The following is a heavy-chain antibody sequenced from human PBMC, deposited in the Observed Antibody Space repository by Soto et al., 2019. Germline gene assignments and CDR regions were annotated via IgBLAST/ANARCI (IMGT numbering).Heavy chain of an antibody. Sequence: ASVKVSCKASGFTFSAYYIYWVRQAPGQGLEWIGWINPNSGGTNNAQKFQGQVTMTRDTSTSTVYMELSALISDDTAVYFCARSLLDEYSSSWRSAYYGMDVWGQGTTVTVSS. CDR3: ARSLLDEYSSSWRSAYYGMDV. D-gene: IGHD2-2*01. J-gene: IGHJ6*02. V-gene: IGHV1-2*02. CDR1: GFTFSAYY. CDR2: INPNSGGT.